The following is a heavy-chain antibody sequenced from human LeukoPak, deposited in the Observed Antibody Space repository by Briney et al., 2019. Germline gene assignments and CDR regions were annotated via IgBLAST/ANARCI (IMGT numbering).Heavy chain of an antibody. CDR1: GGTFSSYA. CDR2: IIPIFGTA. D-gene: IGHD3-3*01. Sequence: SVKASCKASGGTFSSYAISWVRQAPAQGLEWMGGIIPIFGTANYAQKFQGRVTITADESTSTAYMELSSLRSEDTAVYYCARASRITIFGVVPRLYYYGMDVWGQGTTVTVSS. CDR3: ARASRITIFGVVPRLYYYGMDV. V-gene: IGHV1-69*13. J-gene: IGHJ6*02.